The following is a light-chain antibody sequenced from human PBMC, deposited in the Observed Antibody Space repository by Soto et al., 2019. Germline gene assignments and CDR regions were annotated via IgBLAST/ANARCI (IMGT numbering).Light chain of an antibody. V-gene: IGKV1-39*01. CDR2: AAS. CDR1: QSISSY. CDR3: QQSYSTLIT. Sequence: DIQMTHSPPSLSASVGDRITITSRASQSISSYLNWYQQKPGKAPKLLIYAASSLQSGVPSRFSGSGSGTDFTLTISSLQPEDVATYYCQQSYSTLITFGQGTRLEIK. J-gene: IGKJ5*01.